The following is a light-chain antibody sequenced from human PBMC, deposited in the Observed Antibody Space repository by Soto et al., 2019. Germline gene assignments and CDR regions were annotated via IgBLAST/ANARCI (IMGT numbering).Light chain of an antibody. CDR2: GAX. CDR1: QSVSSSY. Sequence: ETGLTNSAGTLPLSPAERATLACRASQSVSSSYLALYGQKPGQATRTLXXGAXSRATGIPERFIGSGSGKDFTLIISRMETVDFLGYYCHQYGRSTLRTFGGGTKVDIK. V-gene: IGKV3-20*01. CDR3: HQYGRSTLRT. J-gene: IGKJ4*02.